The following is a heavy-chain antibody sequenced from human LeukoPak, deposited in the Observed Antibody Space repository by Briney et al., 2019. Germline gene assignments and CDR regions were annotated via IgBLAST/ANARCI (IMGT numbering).Heavy chain of an antibody. D-gene: IGHD3-10*01. CDR3: ARVQRITMVRGVITLDAFDI. V-gene: IGHV3-21*01. CDR1: GFTFSSYS. J-gene: IGHJ3*02. CDR2: ISSSSSYI. Sequence: GGSLRLSCAASGFTFSSYSMNWVRQAPGKGLEWVSSISSSSSYIYYADSVKGRFTISRDNAKNSLYLQMNSLRAEDTAVYYCARVQRITMVRGVITLDAFDIWGQGTMATVSS.